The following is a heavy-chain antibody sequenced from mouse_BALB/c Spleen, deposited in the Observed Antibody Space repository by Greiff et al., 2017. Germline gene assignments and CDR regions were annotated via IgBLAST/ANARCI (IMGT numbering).Heavy chain of an antibody. CDR3: ARSAFFGGYMDV. V-gene: IGHV5-17*02. D-gene: IGHD2-2*01. CDR1: GFTFSSFG. Sequence: EVKLVESGGGLVQPGGSRKLSCAASGFTFSSFGMHWVRQAPEKGLEWVAYISSGSSTIYYADKVKGRFTISRDNPKNTLFLQMTSLRSEDTAMYYCARSAFFGGYMDVWGEGTSVTVSS. CDR2: ISSGSSTI. J-gene: IGHJ4*01.